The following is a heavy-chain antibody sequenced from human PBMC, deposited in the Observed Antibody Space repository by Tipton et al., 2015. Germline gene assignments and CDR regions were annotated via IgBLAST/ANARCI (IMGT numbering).Heavy chain of an antibody. Sequence: SLRLSCVVSGFTFSTYAMTWVRQAPGKGLEWVSTIRAGGGGSYYADSVKGRFTISRDNSENTLYLQMNSLRAEDTAVYYCAKEYNSDTSAYYHDALHIWGQGTMVTVSS. CDR2: IRAGGGGS. D-gene: IGHD3-22*01. CDR1: GFTFSTYA. CDR3: AKEYNSDTSAYYHDALHI. J-gene: IGHJ3*02. V-gene: IGHV3-23*01.